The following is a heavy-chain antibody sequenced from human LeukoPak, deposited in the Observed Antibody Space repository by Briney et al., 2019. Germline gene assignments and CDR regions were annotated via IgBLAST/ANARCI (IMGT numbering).Heavy chain of an antibody. V-gene: IGHV4-59*01. CDR2: IYYSGST. CDR3: ARDDNYGSGSFLD. CDR1: GGSISSYY. Sequence: TSETLSLTCTVSGGSISSYYWSWIRQPPGKGLEWIGYIYYSGSTNYHPSLKSRVTISVDTSKNQFSLKLSSVTAADTAVYYCARDDNYGSGSFLDWGQGTLVTVSS. J-gene: IGHJ4*02. D-gene: IGHD3-10*01.